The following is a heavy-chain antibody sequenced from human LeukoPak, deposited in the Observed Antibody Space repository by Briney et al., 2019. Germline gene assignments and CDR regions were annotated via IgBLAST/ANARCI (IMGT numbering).Heavy chain of an antibody. Sequence: GGSLRLSCAASGFTFSSYAMSWVRQAPGEGLEWVSAISGSGGSTYYADSVKGRFTISRDNSKNTLYLQMNSLRAEDTAVYYCAKLGIVVVPAAPNLYSFDYWGQGTLVTLSS. V-gene: IGHV3-23*01. CDR1: GFTFSSYA. D-gene: IGHD2-2*03. CDR2: ISGSGGST. CDR3: AKLGIVVVPAAPNLYSFDY. J-gene: IGHJ4*02.